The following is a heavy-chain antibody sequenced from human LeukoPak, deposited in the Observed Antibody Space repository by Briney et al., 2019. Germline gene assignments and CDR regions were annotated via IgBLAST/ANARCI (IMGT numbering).Heavy chain of an antibody. V-gene: IGHV3-74*01. Sequence: GGSLRLSCAASGFTFSSYWMHWVRKAPGKGLVWVSRINSDGNSTSYADSVKGRFTISRDNAKNTLYLQMNSLRAEDTAVYYCARVSYGDLYYFDYWGQGTLVTVSS. D-gene: IGHD4-17*01. CDR3: ARVSYGDLYYFDY. J-gene: IGHJ4*02. CDR1: GFTFSSYW. CDR2: INSDGNST.